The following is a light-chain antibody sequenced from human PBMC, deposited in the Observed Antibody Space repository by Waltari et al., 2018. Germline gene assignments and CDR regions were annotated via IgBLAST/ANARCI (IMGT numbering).Light chain of an antibody. J-gene: IGKJ5*01. Sequence: EIELKQSTATQSLTPGERATLYCRASQSVSSYLAWYQQKPGQAPRLLIYDASNRATGIPARFSGSGSGTDFTLTISSLEPEDFAVYYCQQRSNWPPITFGQGTRLEIK. CDR1: QSVSSY. CDR3: QQRSNWPPIT. V-gene: IGKV3-11*01. CDR2: DAS.